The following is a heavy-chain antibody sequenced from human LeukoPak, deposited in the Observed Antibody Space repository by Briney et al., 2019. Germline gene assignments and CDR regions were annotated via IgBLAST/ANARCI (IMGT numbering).Heavy chain of an antibody. Sequence: ASVKVSCKASGGTFSSYAISWVRQAPGQGLEWMGGIIPIFGTANYAQKFQGRGTITADESTGTAYMELSSLRSEDTAVYYCATRDRAFDYWGQGTLVTVSS. CDR1: GGTFSSYA. CDR2: IIPIFGTA. V-gene: IGHV1-69*13. J-gene: IGHJ4*02. CDR3: ATRDRAFDY.